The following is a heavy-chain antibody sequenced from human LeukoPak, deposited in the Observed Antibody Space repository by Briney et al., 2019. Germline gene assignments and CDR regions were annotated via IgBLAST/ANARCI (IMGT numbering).Heavy chain of an antibody. CDR1: GFIFSSYG. Sequence: GGSLRLSCAASGFIFSSYGMSWVRLAPGKGLKWVSTITAGGGRTYYADSVKGRFTISRDNSKNTLYLQMNSLRAEDTAIYYCAKDIQLSAWGLGTTVTVSS. V-gene: IGHV3-23*01. CDR2: ITAGGGRT. J-gene: IGHJ3*01. D-gene: IGHD5-24*01. CDR3: AKDIQLSA.